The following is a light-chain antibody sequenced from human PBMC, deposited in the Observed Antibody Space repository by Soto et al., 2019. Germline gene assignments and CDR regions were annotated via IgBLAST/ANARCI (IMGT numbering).Light chain of an antibody. J-gene: IGKJ5*01. CDR3: QQSNNWLTSIT. V-gene: IGKV3-11*01. CDR1: ETIRNL. Sequence: ENVLKQSPAAVSWTQREEATVSCRASETIRNLLAWYQQRPGQAPRLLIYDAFSRAPGIPARFSGGGSGTDFTLTISSPEPEDFGVYYCQQSNNWLTSITSAQGARPEI. CDR2: DAF.